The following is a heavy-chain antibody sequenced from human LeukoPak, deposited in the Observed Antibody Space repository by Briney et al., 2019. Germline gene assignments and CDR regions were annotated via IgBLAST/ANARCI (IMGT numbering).Heavy chain of an antibody. J-gene: IGHJ3*02. V-gene: IGHV3-48*03. D-gene: IGHD6-19*01. CDR1: GFTFSSYE. Sequence: PGGSLRLSCAASGFTFSSYEMNWVRQAPGKGLEWVSYISSSGSTIYYADSVKGRFTISRDNAKNSLYLQMNSLRAEDTAVYYCASSSGWSHDAFDIWGQGTVVTVSS. CDR3: ASSSGWSHDAFDI. CDR2: ISSSGSTI.